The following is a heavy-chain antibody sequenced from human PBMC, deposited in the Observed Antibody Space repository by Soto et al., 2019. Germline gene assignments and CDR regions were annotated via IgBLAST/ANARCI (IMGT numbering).Heavy chain of an antibody. J-gene: IGHJ4*02. CDR3: ARQRYSSGWYFDY. CDR2: IYYSGST. CDR1: GGSISSYY. V-gene: IGHV4-59*08. Sequence: PSETLSLTCTVSGGSISSYYWSWIRQPPGKGLEWIGYIYYSGSTNYNPSLKSRVTISVDTSKNQFSLKLSSVTAADTAVYYCARQRYSSGWYFDYWGQGTLVTVSS. D-gene: IGHD6-19*01.